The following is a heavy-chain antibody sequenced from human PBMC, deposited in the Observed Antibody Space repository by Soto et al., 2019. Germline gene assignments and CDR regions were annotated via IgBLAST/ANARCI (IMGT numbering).Heavy chain of an antibody. CDR3: GRDHRGGTDAFDI. CDR2: ISAYNGNT. J-gene: IGHJ3*02. D-gene: IGHD2-15*01. CDR1: GYTFTSFG. V-gene: IGHV1-18*01. Sequence: QVQLVQSGAEVKKPGASVKVSCKASGYTFTSFGISWVRQAPGQGLEWMGWISAYNGNTNYAENLQGRVTMTTDTATSTAYMELRSLRSDDTAVYYSGRDHRGGTDAFDIWGQGTMVTVSS.